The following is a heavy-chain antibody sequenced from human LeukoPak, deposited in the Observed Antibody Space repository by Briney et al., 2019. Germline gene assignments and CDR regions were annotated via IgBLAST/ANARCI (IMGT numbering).Heavy chain of an antibody. Sequence: GGSLRLSCAASGFTFSSYAMRWVRQAPGKGLEWVSGISDSGGSTYYTDSVKGRFTISRDNSKNTLYLQMKSLRAEDTAVYYCAKPKYSSGWYGGVDYWGQGTLVTVSS. J-gene: IGHJ4*02. CDR2: ISDSGGST. CDR1: GFTFSSYA. D-gene: IGHD6-19*01. V-gene: IGHV3-23*01. CDR3: AKPKYSSGWYGGVDY.